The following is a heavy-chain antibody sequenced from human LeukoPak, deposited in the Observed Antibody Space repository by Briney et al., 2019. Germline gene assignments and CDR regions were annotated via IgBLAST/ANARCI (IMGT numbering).Heavy chain of an antibody. V-gene: IGHV4-59*08. D-gene: IGHD2-8*02. Sequence: SETLSLTCTVSGGSISNYYWDWIRQPPGKGLEWVGHISYSGGTKYNPSLQSRVTISIDTSKNQFSLNLSSVTAADTAVYYCARRVIMSATGVPDTWLDPWGQGILVTVSS. CDR2: ISYSGGT. J-gene: IGHJ5*02. CDR1: GGSISNYY. CDR3: ARRVIMSATGVPDTWLDP.